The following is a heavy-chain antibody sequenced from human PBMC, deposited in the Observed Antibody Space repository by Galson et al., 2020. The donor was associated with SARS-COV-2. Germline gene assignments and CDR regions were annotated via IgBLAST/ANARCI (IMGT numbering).Heavy chain of an antibody. J-gene: IGHJ4*02. Sequence: LTCAASGLTFSDHAMHWVRQAPGKGLEWVAQIFFDGSEKYYGDSVKGRFTISRDSSNNTVYLQMNNLRADDTAVYYCARVGQSSSGWAFDYWGQGTLVTVSS. CDR1: GLTFSDHA. V-gene: IGHV3-33*01. CDR3: ARVGQSSSGWAFDY. CDR2: IFFDGSEK. D-gene: IGHD6-19*01.